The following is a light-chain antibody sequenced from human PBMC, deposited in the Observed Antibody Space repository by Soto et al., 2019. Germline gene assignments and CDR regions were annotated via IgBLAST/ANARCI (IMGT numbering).Light chain of an antibody. CDR3: MQALQTPFT. Sequence: DIVMTQSPLSLPVTPGEPASISCRSSRSLLHSNGYNYLDWYLQKPGQSPQLLIYLGSNRASGVPDRFSGSGSGTDFTLKISRVEAEDVGVYYCMQALQTPFTFGPGTKWIS. J-gene: IGKJ3*01. CDR2: LGS. V-gene: IGKV2-28*01. CDR1: RSLLHSNGYNY.